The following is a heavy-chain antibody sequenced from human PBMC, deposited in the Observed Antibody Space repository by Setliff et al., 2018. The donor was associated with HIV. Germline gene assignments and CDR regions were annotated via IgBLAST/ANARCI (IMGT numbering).Heavy chain of an antibody. CDR1: NYTFTVSG. CDR3: ARDPTRSPITMRNDAFDI. Sequence: ASVKVSCKASNYTFTVSGISWVRQAPGQGLEWMGWISAYNGYATYTQKFQGRVTMTTDTSTSTAYMDLRSLRSDDTAVYFCARDPTRSPITMRNDAFDIWGQGTMVTV. J-gene: IGHJ3*02. D-gene: IGHD3-22*01. V-gene: IGHV1-18*01. CDR2: ISAYNGYA.